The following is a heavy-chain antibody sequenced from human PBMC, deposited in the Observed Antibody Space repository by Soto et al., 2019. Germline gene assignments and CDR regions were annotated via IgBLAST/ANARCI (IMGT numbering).Heavy chain of an antibody. CDR1: GFTFSSYA. CDR2: ISYDGSNK. D-gene: IGHD6-13*01. J-gene: IGHJ5*02. V-gene: IGHV3-30-3*01. Sequence: QVQLVESGGGVVQPGRSLRLSCAASGFTFSSYAMHWVRQAPGKGLEWVAVISYDGSNKYYADSVKGRFTISRDNSKNRLYLQMNSLRAEDTAVYYCARDRGYSSSWYGSGWFDPWGQGTLVTVSS. CDR3: ARDRGYSSSWYGSGWFDP.